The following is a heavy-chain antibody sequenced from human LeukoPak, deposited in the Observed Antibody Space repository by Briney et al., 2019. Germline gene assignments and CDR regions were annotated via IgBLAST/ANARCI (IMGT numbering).Heavy chain of an antibody. Sequence: GGSLRLSCAASGFTLSSNYMSWVRQAPGKGLEWVSVIYSGGTTYYADSVKGRFTISRDNSQNTLYLQMNSLRAEDTAVYYCAKGSSDSRPYFFDYWGQGALVTVSS. V-gene: IGHV3-53*01. D-gene: IGHD2-15*01. CDR1: GFTLSSNY. J-gene: IGHJ4*02. CDR3: AKGSSDSRPYFFDY. CDR2: IYSGGTT.